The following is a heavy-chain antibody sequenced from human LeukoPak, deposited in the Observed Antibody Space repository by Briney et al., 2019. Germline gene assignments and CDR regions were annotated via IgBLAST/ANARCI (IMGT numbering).Heavy chain of an antibody. V-gene: IGHV1-3*01. Sequence: ASVKVSCKASGYTFTSYAMHWVRQAPGQRLEWMGWINAGNGNTKYSQKFQGRVTITRDTSASTAYMELSSLRSEDTAVYYCARDHLPRHYYFDYWGQGTLVTVSS. CDR3: ARDHLPRHYYFDY. CDR1: GYTFTSYA. CDR2: INAGNGNT. J-gene: IGHJ4*02. D-gene: IGHD5/OR15-5a*01.